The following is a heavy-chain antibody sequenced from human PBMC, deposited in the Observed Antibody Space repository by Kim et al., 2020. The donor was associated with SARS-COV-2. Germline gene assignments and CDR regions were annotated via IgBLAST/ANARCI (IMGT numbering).Heavy chain of an antibody. D-gene: IGHD1-1*01. CDR3: AITNTSDYYCLGV. CDR2: IYGTGGT. V-gene: IGHV4-4*02. CDR1: GGSMSSNKW. J-gene: IGHJ6*02. Sequence: SETLSLTCAVSGGSMSSNKWWCWVRQPPGKGLWLVGDIYGTGGTSYTPSLKSRATTVRANSNQFSLRLTSVTAADTAIYYCAITNTSDYYCLGVWGQGTTVSVSS.